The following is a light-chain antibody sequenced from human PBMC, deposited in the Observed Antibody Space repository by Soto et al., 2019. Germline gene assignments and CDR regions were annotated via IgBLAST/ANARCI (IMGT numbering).Light chain of an antibody. CDR3: YTYAGGSTYL. J-gene: IGLJ1*01. V-gene: IGLV2-23*01. Sequence: QSALTQPASVSGSPGQSITISCTGTSSDVGSYSLLSWYQHHPGKAPKLIIYEDIKGPSGVSNRFSGSKSGNTASLRISGLQAEDEADYYCYTYAGGSTYLFGTGTKRTVL. CDR2: EDI. CDR1: SSDVGSYSL.